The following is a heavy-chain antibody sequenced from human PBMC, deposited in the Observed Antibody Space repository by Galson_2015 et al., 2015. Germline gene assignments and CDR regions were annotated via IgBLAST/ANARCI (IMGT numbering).Heavy chain of an antibody. J-gene: IGHJ3*02. D-gene: IGHD3-22*01. CDR1: GFTFSSYA. Sequence: SLRLSCAASGFTFSSYAMHWVRQAPGKGLEYVSAISSTGGSTYYADSVKGRFTISRDNSKNTLYLQMSSLRAEDTAVYYCVKVGAWAYDSSGYDYAFDIWGQGTMVTVSS. CDR3: VKVGAWAYDSSGYDYAFDI. CDR2: ISSTGGST. V-gene: IGHV3-64D*06.